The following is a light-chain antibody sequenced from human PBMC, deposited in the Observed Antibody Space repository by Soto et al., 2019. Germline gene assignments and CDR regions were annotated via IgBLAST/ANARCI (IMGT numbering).Light chain of an antibody. CDR3: QPSYTTPFT. CDR1: QSIDDD. V-gene: IGKV1-39*01. Sequence: DLQMTHTPSSLYASVGHRVTITCLTSQSIDDDLNWYQQKHGKASKLLMCAASTLQSGVPARFSGSGSQTDFTLTLSSLQPEALATYYCQPSYTTPFTFGPGTKVDIK. CDR2: AAS. J-gene: IGKJ3*01.